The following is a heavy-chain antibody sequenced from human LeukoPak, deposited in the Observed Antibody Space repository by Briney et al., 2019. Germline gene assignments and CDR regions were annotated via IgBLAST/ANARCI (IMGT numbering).Heavy chain of an antibody. CDR2: INPDSGGT. V-gene: IGHV1-2*02. J-gene: IGHJ6*03. Sequence: ASVKVSCKASGYTFTGYYIHWVRQAPGQGLEWMGWINPDSGGTNYAQKLQGRVTMTTDTSTSTAYMELRSLRSDDTAVYYCARDNGAYCGGDCSSPYYYYMDVWGKGTTVTISS. CDR3: ARDNGAYCGGDCSSPYYYYMDV. D-gene: IGHD2-21*02. CDR1: GYTFTGYY.